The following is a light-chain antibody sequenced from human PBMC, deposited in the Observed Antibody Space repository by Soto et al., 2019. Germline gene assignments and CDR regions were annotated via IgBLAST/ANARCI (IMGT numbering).Light chain of an antibody. CDR1: SSDVGGYNY. Sequence: QSALTQPASVSGSPGQSITISCTGTSSDVGGYNYVSWYQQHPGKAPKLMIYEVSNRPSGVSNRFSGSKSGNTASLTISGLQDEDEADYYCSSYTRSSTFYVFGTGTKVTVL. CDR2: EVS. V-gene: IGLV2-14*01. CDR3: SSYTRSSTFYV. J-gene: IGLJ1*01.